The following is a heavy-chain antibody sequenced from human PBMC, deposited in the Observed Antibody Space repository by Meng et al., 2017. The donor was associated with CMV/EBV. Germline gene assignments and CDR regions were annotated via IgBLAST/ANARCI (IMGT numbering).Heavy chain of an antibody. Sequence: GGSLRLSCAASGFTFSSYGMHWVRQAPGKGLEWVAVIWYDGNNKYYADSVKGRFTISRDNSKNTLYLQMNSLRAEDTAVYYCAKDAAARRSYYYYGMDVWGQGTTVTVSS. CDR2: IWYDGNNK. J-gene: IGHJ6*02. CDR3: AKDAAARRSYYYYGMDV. V-gene: IGHV3-33*06. CDR1: GFTFSSYG. D-gene: IGHD6-6*01.